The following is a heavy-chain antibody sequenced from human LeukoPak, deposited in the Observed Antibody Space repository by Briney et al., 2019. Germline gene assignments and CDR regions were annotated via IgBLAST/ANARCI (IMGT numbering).Heavy chain of an antibody. CDR2: IYTDGGT. Sequence: PSETLSLTCTVSGGSLSSGSYYWSWIRQPAGKGLEWIGRIYTDGGTNYNPSLKSRVTISVDTSKNQFSLKLTSVTAADTAVYYCARSGHSYGIGPDYWGQGTLVTVSS. CDR1: GGSLSSGSYY. J-gene: IGHJ4*02. V-gene: IGHV4-61*02. D-gene: IGHD5-18*01. CDR3: ARSGHSYGIGPDY.